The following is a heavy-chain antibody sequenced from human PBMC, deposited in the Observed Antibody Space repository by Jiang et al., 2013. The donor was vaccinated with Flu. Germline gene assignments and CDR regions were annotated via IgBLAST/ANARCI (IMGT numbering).Heavy chain of an antibody. CDR3: ARRAGYYYYMDV. Sequence: GYSFTSYWIGWVRQMPGKGLEWMGSSILVTLIPDTARPSQGQVTISADKSISTAYLQWSSLKASDTAMYYCARRAGYYYYMDVWGKGTTVTVSS. CDR1: GYSFTSYW. CDR2: SILVTLIP. J-gene: IGHJ6*03. V-gene: IGHV5-51*01.